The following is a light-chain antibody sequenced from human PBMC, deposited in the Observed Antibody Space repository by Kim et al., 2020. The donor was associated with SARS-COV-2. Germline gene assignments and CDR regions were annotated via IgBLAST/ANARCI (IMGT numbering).Light chain of an antibody. CDR1: RSDIGGYNY. Sequence: QSITISCTGSRSDIGGYNYVSWYQKRPGKAPKLLIYDVTSRPSGVSDRFSGSKSGNTASLTISGLQAEDEADYYCTSYTRSTTLAVFGSGSQLTVL. CDR3: TSYTRSTTLAV. V-gene: IGLV2-14*03. J-gene: IGLJ1*01. CDR2: DVT.